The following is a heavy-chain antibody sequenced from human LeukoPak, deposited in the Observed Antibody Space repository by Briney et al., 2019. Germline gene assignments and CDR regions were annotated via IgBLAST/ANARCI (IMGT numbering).Heavy chain of an antibody. Sequence: GGSLRLSCAASGFTVSSNYMSWVRQAPGKGLEWVSVIDSGGSTDYADSVKGRFTISRDNSKNTLYLQMNSLRAEDTAVYYCARYSIAAAGTNFDYWGQGTLVTVSS. CDR1: GFTVSSNY. J-gene: IGHJ4*02. V-gene: IGHV3-66*01. CDR2: IDSGGST. CDR3: ARYSIAAAGTNFDY. D-gene: IGHD6-13*01.